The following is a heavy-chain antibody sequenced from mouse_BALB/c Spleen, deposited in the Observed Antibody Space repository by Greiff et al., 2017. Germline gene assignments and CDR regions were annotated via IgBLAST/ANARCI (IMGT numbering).Heavy chain of an antibody. Sequence: QVQLKQSGPGLVQPSQSLSITCTVSGFSLTSYGVHWVRQSPGKGLEWLGVIWSGGSTDYNAAFISRLSISKDNSKSQVFFKMNSLQANDTAIYYCARNQGTGTGFAYWGQGTLVTVSA. V-gene: IGHV2-2*02. CDR3: ARNQGTGTGFAY. CDR2: IWSGGST. D-gene: IGHD4-1*01. J-gene: IGHJ3*01. CDR1: GFSLTSYG.